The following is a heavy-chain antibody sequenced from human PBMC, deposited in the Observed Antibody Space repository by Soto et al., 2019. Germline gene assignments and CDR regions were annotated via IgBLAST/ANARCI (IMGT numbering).Heavy chain of an antibody. CDR2: IFSNDEK. V-gene: IGHV2-26*01. J-gene: IGHJ3*02. CDR1: GFSLSNARMG. CDR3: ARTYYYDEGFAWDI. D-gene: IGHD3-22*01. Sequence: QVTXXESGPVLVKPTETLTLTCTVSGFSLSNARMGVSWIRQPPXKALEWLAHIFSNDEKSYSTSLKSRLTISKDTSKSQVVLTMTNMDPLDTATYYCARTYYYDEGFAWDIWGQGTMVTVSS.